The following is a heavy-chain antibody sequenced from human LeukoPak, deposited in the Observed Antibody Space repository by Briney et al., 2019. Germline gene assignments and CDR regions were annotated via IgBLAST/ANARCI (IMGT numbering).Heavy chain of an antibody. D-gene: IGHD5-18*01. Sequence: PFETLSLTCTVSGGSISSSSYYWGWIRQPPGKGLGWIGDIYYSGSTYYNPSLKSRVTMSVDTSKNHFSLKLSSVTAADTAVYYCARREGYSFGYDYWGQGTLVTVSS. V-gene: IGHV4-39*01. J-gene: IGHJ4*02. CDR3: ARREGYSFGYDY. CDR1: GGSISSSSYY. CDR2: IYYSGST.